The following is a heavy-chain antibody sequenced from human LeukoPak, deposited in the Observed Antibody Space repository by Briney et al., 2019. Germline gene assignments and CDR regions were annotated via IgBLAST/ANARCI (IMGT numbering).Heavy chain of an antibody. CDR3: ARASLMGYFDY. Sequence: SETLSLTCTVSGGSISSGDYYWSWIRQPPGKGLEWIGYIYYSGSTYYNPSLKSRVTISVDTSKNQFSLKLSSVTAADTAVYYCARASLMGYFDYWGQGTLVTVSS. V-gene: IGHV4-30-4*01. J-gene: IGHJ4*02. CDR1: GGSISSGDYY. CDR2: IYYSGST.